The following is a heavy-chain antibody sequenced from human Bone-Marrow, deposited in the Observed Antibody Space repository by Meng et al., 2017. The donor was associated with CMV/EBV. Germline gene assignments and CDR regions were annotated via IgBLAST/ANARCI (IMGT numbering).Heavy chain of an antibody. D-gene: IGHD4-23*01. Sequence: SEPLSLTCAVSSGSISSNKWWSWVRQPPGKGLEWIGEIHHSGNTNYNPSLKSRVTISIDKSKNQFSLKLSFVTAADTAVYYCVKLGGNGVGYEYGMDVWGQGTTVTVSS. CDR3: VKLGGNGVGYEYGMDV. CDR2: IHHSGNT. J-gene: IGHJ6*02. V-gene: IGHV4-4*02. CDR1: SGSISSNKW.